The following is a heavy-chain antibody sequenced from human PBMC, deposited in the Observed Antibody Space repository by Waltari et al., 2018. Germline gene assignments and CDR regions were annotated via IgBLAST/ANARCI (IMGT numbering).Heavy chain of an antibody. CDR2: INGDGRST. CDR1: GFTFSKSW. D-gene: IGHD6-13*01. CDR3: ARVAPKTYRSPVPGRDYYYGMDV. V-gene: IGHV3-74*01. J-gene: IGHJ6*02. Sequence: LVQSGGGLVQPGDSLRLSCAASGFTFSKSWMHWVRQAPGEGLVWVSRINGDGRSTSHADSVKGRFTTSRDNAKNTLYLQMKSLRVKDTGVYYCARVAPKTYRSPVPGRDYYYGMDVWGQGTAVIVSS.